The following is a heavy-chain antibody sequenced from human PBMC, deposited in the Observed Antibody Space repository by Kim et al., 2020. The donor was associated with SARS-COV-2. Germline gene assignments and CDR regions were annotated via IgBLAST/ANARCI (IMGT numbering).Heavy chain of an antibody. CDR1: GGTFSSYA. Sequence: SVKVSCKASGGTFSSYAISWVRQAPGQGLEWMGGIIPIFGTANYAQKFQGRVTITADESTSTAYMELSSLRSEDTAVYYCARRGGRYSSSWYWFSWFDPWGQGTLVTVSS. J-gene: IGHJ5*02. CDR2: IIPIFGTA. CDR3: ARRGGRYSSSWYWFSWFDP. D-gene: IGHD6-13*01. V-gene: IGHV1-69*13.